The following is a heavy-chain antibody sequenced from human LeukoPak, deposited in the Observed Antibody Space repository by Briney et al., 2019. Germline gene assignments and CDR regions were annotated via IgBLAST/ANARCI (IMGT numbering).Heavy chain of an antibody. J-gene: IGHJ4*02. CDR2: IYYSGST. V-gene: IGHV4-31*03. Sequence: PSQTLSLTCTVSGGSISSGGYYWSWIRQHPGKGLEWIGYIYYSGSTYYNPSLKSRVTISVDTSKNQFSLKLSSVTAADTAVYYCARDPDGDYFNRSQDWGQGTLVTVSS. D-gene: IGHD4-17*01. CDR1: GGSISSGGYY. CDR3: ARDPDGDYFNRSQD.